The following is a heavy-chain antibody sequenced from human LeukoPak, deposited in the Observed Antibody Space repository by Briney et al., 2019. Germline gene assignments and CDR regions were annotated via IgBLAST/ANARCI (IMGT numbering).Heavy chain of an antibody. V-gene: IGHV4-4*07. CDR1: GGSISSYY. J-gene: IGHJ6*03. Sequence: SETLSLTCTVSGGSISSYYWSWIRQPAGKGLEWIGRIYTSGSNNYNPSLKSRVTMSVDTSKNQFSLKLSSVTAADTAMYYCAREVADNGGYFYYHYMDVWGKGTTVTISS. CDR2: IYTSGSN. CDR3: AREVADNGGYFYYHYMDV. D-gene: IGHD4-23*01.